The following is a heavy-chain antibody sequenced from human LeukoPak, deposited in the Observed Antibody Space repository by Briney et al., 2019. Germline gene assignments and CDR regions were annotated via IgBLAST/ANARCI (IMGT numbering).Heavy chain of an antibody. CDR2: ISYDGSNK. CDR1: GFTFSSYA. Sequence: GGSLRLPCAASGFTFSSYAMHWVRQAPGKGLEWVAVISYDGSNKYYADSVKGRFTISRDNSKNTLYLQMNSLRAEDTAVYYCARAGGEYSSSSDRDYYYYMDVWGKGTTVAVSS. V-gene: IGHV3-30*01. CDR3: ARAGGEYSSSSDRDYYYYMDV. D-gene: IGHD6-6*01. J-gene: IGHJ6*03.